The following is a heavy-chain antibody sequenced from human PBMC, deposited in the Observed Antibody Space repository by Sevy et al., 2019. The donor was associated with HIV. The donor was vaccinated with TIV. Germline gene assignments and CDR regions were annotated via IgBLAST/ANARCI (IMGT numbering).Heavy chain of an antibody. CDR3: ARDGGWYNYAPSDY. Sequence: GGSQRLSCAASGFSFSSHGMHWVRQAPGKGLEWQSVISYDRNKKYYADSVKGRFTISRDNSKNTLYLQMNSLRPEDTAVYYCARDGGWYNYAPSDYWGQGTLVTVSS. V-gene: IGHV3-30*03. J-gene: IGHJ4*02. CDR2: ISYDRNKK. D-gene: IGHD1-1*01. CDR1: GFSFSSHG.